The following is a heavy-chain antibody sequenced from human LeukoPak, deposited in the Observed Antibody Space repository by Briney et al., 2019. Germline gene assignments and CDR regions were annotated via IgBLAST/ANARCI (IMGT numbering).Heavy chain of an antibody. CDR3: AKGPQLNSGYHPNY. CDR2: ITGSDDRT. V-gene: IGHV3-23*01. Sequence: GGSLRLSCAASGFTFSSAAMTWVRQAPGKGLEWVSTITGSDDRTYYGDSVKGRFTISRDYSKNTLHLQMNSLRVEDTAVYYCAKGPQLNSGYHPNYWGQGILVTVSS. CDR1: GFTFSSAA. D-gene: IGHD3-22*01. J-gene: IGHJ4*02.